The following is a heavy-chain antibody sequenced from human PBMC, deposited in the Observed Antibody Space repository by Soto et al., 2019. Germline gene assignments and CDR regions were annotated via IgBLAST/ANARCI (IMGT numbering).Heavy chain of an antibody. CDR3: AKRTRGWYFDY. CDR1: GFTFSSYA. Sequence: EVQLLESGGGLVQPGGSLRLSCAASGFTFSSYAMSWVRQAPGKGLEWVSVISGSGDSTYYADSVKGRFTISRDNSKNTLYLKMNSLRAGDTDVYYCAKRTRGWYFDYWGQGTLVTVSS. V-gene: IGHV3-23*01. J-gene: IGHJ4*02. D-gene: IGHD1-26*01. CDR2: ISGSGDST.